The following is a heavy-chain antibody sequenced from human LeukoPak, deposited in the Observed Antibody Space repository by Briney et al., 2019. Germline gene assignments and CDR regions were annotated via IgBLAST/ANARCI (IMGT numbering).Heavy chain of an antibody. CDR2: IDWDDDK. D-gene: IGHD2-15*01. J-gene: IGHJ4*02. CDR1: GFSLSTSGMR. V-gene: IGHV2-70*04. CDR3: ARTYCSAGSCYFLFDY. Sequence: SAPALFKPTPTLTLACTFSGFSLSTSGMRVSWIRQPPGKALEWLARIDWDDDKFYSTSLKTRLTISRDTSKNQVVLTMTNMDPVDTATYYCARTYCSAGSCYFLFDYWGQGTLVTVSS.